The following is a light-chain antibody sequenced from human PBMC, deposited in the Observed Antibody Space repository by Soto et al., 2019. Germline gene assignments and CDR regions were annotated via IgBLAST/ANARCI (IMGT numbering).Light chain of an antibody. J-gene: IGLJ2*01. Sequence: QSALTQPASVSGSPGQSITISCTGTSSDVGGYKYVSWYQQHPGKAPKLMIYEVNNRPSGVSNRFFGSKSGNTASLTISGLQAEDEADYYCSSYTSNSTRVFGGGTKLTVL. CDR2: EVN. CDR3: SSYTSNSTRV. V-gene: IGLV2-14*01. CDR1: SSDVGGYKY.